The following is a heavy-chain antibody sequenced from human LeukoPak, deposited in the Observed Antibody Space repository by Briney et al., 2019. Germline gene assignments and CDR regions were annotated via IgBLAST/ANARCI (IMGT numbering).Heavy chain of an antibody. V-gene: IGHV4-38-2*02. CDR2: IFRIGST. Sequence: SETLSLTCTVSGFSITTGYYWAWIRQPPGKGLEWIGTIFRIGSTYYNPSLKSRVTISVDTSKNQFSLKLSSVTAADTAVYYCARGPGYYDSSGYYWFDPWGQGTLVTVSS. CDR1: GFSITTGYY. J-gene: IGHJ5*02. CDR3: ARGPGYYDSSGYYWFDP. D-gene: IGHD3-22*01.